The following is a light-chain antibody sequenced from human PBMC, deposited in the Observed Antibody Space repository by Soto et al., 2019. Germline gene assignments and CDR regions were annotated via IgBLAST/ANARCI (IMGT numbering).Light chain of an antibody. CDR1: QSVSSTD. J-gene: IGKJ3*01. CDR3: QQYGSSPGFT. V-gene: IGKV3-20*01. CDR2: GAS. Sequence: ESVLTQSPGTLSLSPGERATLSCRASQSVSSTDLAWFQQKPGQAPRLXIYGASSRATGIPDRFSGSGSGTDLTLTISRLETEDFAVYYCQQYGSSPGFTFGPGTKVDTK.